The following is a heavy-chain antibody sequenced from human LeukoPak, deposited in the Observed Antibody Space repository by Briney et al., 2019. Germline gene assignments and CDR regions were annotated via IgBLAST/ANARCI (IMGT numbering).Heavy chain of an antibody. D-gene: IGHD4-17*01. V-gene: IGHV3-48*01. CDR1: GFTFSSYS. CDR3: ARDFRPAYGGNSLPTIYYGMDV. Sequence: GGSLRLSCAASGFTFSSYSMIWVRQAPGKGLEWVSYISSSSSTIYYADSVKGRFTISRDNAKNSLYLQMNSLRAEDTAVYYCARDFRPAYGGNSLPTIYYGMDVWGQGTTVTVSS. CDR2: ISSSSSTI. J-gene: IGHJ6*02.